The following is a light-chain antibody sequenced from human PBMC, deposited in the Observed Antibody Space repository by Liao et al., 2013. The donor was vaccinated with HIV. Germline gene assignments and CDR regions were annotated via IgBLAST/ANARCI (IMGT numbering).Light chain of an antibody. CDR3: QAWDNSAGV. CDR1: YLGDKY. CDR2: QDN. J-gene: IGLJ2*01. V-gene: IGLV3-1*01. Sequence: SYELTQPPSVSVSPRQTASITCSGDYLGDKYASWYQHKPGQAPVLVIYQDNKRPSGIPERFSGSNSGNTATLTISGTQAMDEADYYCQAWDNSAGVFGGGTKLTVL.